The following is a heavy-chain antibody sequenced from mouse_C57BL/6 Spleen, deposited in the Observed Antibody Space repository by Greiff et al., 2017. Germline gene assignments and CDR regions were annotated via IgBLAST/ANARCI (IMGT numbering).Heavy chain of an antibody. CDR3: TRGRNYDYDETFYYFDD. Sequence: VQLQQSGAELVRPGASVTLSCKASGYTFTDYEMHWVKQTPVHGLEWIGSIDPGTGGTAYNQKFTGKAILTADKSSSTAYMELRSLTSEDSADYYCTRGRNYDYDETFYYFDDWGKGTTLTVSS. V-gene: IGHV1-15*01. CDR1: GYTFTDYE. CDR2: IDPGTGGT. J-gene: IGHJ2*01. D-gene: IGHD2-4*01.